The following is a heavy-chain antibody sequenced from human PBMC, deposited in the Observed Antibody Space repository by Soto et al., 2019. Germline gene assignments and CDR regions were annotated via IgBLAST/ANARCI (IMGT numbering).Heavy chain of an antibody. CDR2: MNPNSGNT. CDR3: ARTFYTIFGEVTGNYKFDP. CDR1: GYTFTSYD. Sequence: ASVKVSCKASGYTFTSYDINWMRQATGQGLEWMGWMNPNSGNTGYAQKFQGRVTMTRNTSISTAYMELSSLRSEDTAVYYCARTFYTIFGEVTGNYKFDPWGQGTLVTVSS. J-gene: IGHJ5*02. D-gene: IGHD3-3*01. V-gene: IGHV1-8*01.